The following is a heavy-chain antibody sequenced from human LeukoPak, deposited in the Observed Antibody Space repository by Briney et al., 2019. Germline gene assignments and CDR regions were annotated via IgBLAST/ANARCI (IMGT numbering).Heavy chain of an antibody. CDR3: ARATTYDILTGYSDC. Sequence: PGGSLRLSCAASGFTFSSYTMNWVRQAPGKGLEWVSSISSSSSYIYYADSVKGRFTISRDNAKKSLFLQMNSLRAEDTAVYYCARATTYDILTGYSDCWGQGTLVTVSS. D-gene: IGHD3-9*01. CDR1: GFTFSSYT. V-gene: IGHV3-21*01. J-gene: IGHJ4*02. CDR2: ISSSSSYI.